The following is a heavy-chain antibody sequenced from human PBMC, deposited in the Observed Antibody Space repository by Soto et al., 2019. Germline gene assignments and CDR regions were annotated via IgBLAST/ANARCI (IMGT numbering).Heavy chain of an antibody. J-gene: IGHJ6*02. D-gene: IGHD3-3*01. Sequence: SQTLSLTCAISGDSVSSNSAAWNWIRQSPSRGLEWLGRTYYRSKWYNDYAVSVKSRITINPDTSKNQFSLQLNSVTPEDMAVYYCARDRYDCWSGYRYYGMDVWGQGTTVTVSS. CDR2: TYYRSKWYN. V-gene: IGHV6-1*01. CDR3: ARDRYDCWSGYRYYGMDV. CDR1: GDSVSSNSAA.